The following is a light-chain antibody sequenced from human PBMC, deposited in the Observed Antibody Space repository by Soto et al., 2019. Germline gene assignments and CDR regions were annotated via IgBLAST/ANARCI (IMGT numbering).Light chain of an antibody. CDR3: QQYTNWPWT. CDR1: QSVSSD. J-gene: IGKJ1*01. V-gene: IGKV3-15*01. Sequence: EIVMTQSPATLSVSPGERATLSCRASQSVSSDLAWYQQKPGQAPRFLIYGASTRATGIPARFSGSGSGTEFTLTISSLQYEDVAVYYCQQYTNWPWTFGQGTKVEIK. CDR2: GAS.